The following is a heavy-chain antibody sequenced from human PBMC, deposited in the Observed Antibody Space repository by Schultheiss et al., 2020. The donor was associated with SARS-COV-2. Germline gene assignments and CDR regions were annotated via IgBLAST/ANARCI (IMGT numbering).Heavy chain of an antibody. CDR2: IYNRGST. CDR3: ARHIAVVIPATIGGLAYYHYMDV. Sequence: SETLSLTCTVSGGSISSYYWSWIRQAPGEGLEWIGYIYNRGSTSYNPSLKSRGTISVDMSKNQFSLKLSSVTAADTAVYYCARHIAVVIPATIGGLAYYHYMDVWGKGTTVTVSS. CDR1: GGSISSYY. D-gene: IGHD2-2*02. J-gene: IGHJ6*03. V-gene: IGHV4-59*08.